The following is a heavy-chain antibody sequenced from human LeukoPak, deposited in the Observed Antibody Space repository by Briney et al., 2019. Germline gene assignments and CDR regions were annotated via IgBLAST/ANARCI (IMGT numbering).Heavy chain of an antibody. CDR3: ARYSQVRGVNYGMDV. J-gene: IGHJ6*02. CDR2: IYPGDSDT. D-gene: IGHD3-10*01. V-gene: IGHV5-51*01. CDR1: GYSFTSYW. Sequence: GESLKISCKGSGYSFTSYWIGWVRQMPGKGLVWMGIIYPGDSDTRYSPSFQGQVTISADKSISTAYLQWSSLKASDTAMYYCARYSQVRGVNYGMDVWGQGTTVTVSS.